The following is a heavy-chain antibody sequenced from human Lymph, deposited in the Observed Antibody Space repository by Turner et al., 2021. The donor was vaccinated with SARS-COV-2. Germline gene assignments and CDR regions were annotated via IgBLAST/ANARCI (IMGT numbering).Heavy chain of an antibody. V-gene: IGHV3-7*01. CDR2: IKQDGSEK. Sequence: EVKLVESGGGLVQPGGSLRLSCAASGFTFSYYWMSWVRQAPGKGREWVANIKQDGSEKYYVDSVKGRFTISRDNAKNSLFLQMNSLRAEDTAVYYCARMGSSSWYFDYWGQGTLVTVSS. CDR1: GFTFSYYW. D-gene: IGHD1-26*01. J-gene: IGHJ4*02. CDR3: ARMGSSSWYFDY.